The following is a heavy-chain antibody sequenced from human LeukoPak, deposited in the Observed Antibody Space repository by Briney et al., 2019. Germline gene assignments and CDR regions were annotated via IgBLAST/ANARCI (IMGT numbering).Heavy chain of an antibody. CDR2: IDPNTGGT. D-gene: IGHD1-26*01. CDR3: ASLCGIVGTTVDY. V-gene: IGHV1-2*06. Sequence: ASVKVSCKTSGYTFTNYYIHWVRQAPGQGLEWMGRIDPNTGGTKSAKNFQGRVTMTRDTSISTAYMALSGLRSDDTAVYYCASLCGIVGTTVDYWGQGTLVTVSS. CDR1: GYTFTNYY. J-gene: IGHJ4*02.